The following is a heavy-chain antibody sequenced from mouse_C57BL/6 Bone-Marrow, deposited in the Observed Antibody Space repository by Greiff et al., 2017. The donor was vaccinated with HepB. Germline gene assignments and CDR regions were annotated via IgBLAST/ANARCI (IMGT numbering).Heavy chain of an antibody. CDR2: FDPANGNT. V-gene: IGHV14-3*01. D-gene: IGHD2-1*01. J-gene: IGHJ2*01. CDR1: GFNIKNTY. Sequence: AQLQQSVAELVRPGATVKLSCTASGFNIKNTYMHWVKQRPEQGLEWNGRFDPANGNTKYAPKFQGKATITAYTSSNTAYLPLSSLTSEDTAIYYCATPPYGNYFDYWGQGTTLTVSS. CDR3: ATPPYGNYFDY.